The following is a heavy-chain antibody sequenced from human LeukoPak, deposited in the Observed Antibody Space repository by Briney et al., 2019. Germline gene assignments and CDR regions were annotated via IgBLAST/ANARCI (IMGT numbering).Heavy chain of an antibody. CDR2: INPNSGGT. CDR3: ARDRYAYYGSGSYYNPVYYYYYMDV. J-gene: IGHJ6*03. V-gene: IGHV1-2*02. Sequence: ASVKVSCKASGYTFTGYYMHWVRQAPGQGVEWMAWINPNSGGTNYAQKFQGRVTMTRDTSISTAYMELSRLRSDDTAVYYCARDRYAYYGSGSYYNPVYYYYYMDVWGKGTTVTVSS. D-gene: IGHD3-10*01. CDR1: GYTFTGYY.